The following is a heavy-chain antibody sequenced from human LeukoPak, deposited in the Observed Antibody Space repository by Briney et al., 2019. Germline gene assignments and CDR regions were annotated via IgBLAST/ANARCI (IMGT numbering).Heavy chain of an antibody. CDR3: TRDGGSFCDFDY. Sequence: GGSLRLSCAASGFTFSSYAMHWVRQAPGKGLEWVAVISYDGSNKYYADSVKGRFTISRDNSKNTVYLQMGSLRGDDMAVYYCTRDGGSFCDFDYWGQGALVTVSS. J-gene: IGHJ4*02. CDR2: ISYDGSNK. V-gene: IGHV3-30*14. CDR1: GFTFSSYA. D-gene: IGHD1-26*01.